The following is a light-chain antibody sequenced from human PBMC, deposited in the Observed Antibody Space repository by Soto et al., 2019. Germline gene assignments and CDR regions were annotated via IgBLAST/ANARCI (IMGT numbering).Light chain of an antibody. Sequence: EIVLTQSPATLFLSPGERATLSCRASQSVSSYLAWYQQKPGQAPRLLIYDASNRATGIPARFSGSGSGTDFTLTISRLEPEDFAVYYCQQYDSSPITFGQGTRLEIK. J-gene: IGKJ5*01. V-gene: IGKV3-11*01. CDR1: QSVSSY. CDR2: DAS. CDR3: QQYDSSPIT.